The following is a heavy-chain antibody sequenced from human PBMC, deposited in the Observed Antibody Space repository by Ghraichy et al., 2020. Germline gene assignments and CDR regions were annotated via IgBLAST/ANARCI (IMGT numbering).Heavy chain of an antibody. CDR2: ITHSGST. J-gene: IGHJ4*02. CDR1: GGSFSGYY. CDR3: ARGSGTFGVVTLDY. Sequence: QTLSLTCAVYGGSFSGYYWSWIRQPPGKGLEWIGEITHSGSTNYNPSLKSRVTISMDTSKNQFSLNLTSVTAADTAVYYCARGSGTFGVVTLDYWGQGTLVTVSS. V-gene: IGHV4-34*01. D-gene: IGHD3-3*01.